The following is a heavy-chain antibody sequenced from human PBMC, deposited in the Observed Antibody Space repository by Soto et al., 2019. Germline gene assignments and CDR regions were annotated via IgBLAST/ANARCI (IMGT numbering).Heavy chain of an antibody. D-gene: IGHD4-17*01. Sequence: ASVKVSCKVSGYTLTELSMHWVRQAPGKGLEWMGGFDPEDGETIYAQKFQGRVTMTEDTSTGTVYMELSSLRSEDTAVYYCAGVHDYGDYIKDYWGQGTLVTVSS. V-gene: IGHV1-24*01. J-gene: IGHJ4*02. CDR3: AGVHDYGDYIKDY. CDR1: GYTLTELS. CDR2: FDPEDGET.